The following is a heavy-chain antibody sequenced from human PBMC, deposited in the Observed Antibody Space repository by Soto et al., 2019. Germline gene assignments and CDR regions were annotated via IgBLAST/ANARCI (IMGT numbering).Heavy chain of an antibody. CDR3: ARDMYYYDSSGYYYGMDV. D-gene: IGHD3-22*01. Sequence: SETLSLTCTVSGGSISSYYWSWIRQPPGKGLEWIGYIYYSGSTNYNPSLKSRVTISVDTSKNQFSLKLSSVTAADTAVYYCARDMYYYDSSGYYYGMDVWGQGTTVTVSS. V-gene: IGHV4-59*01. CDR1: GGSISSYY. J-gene: IGHJ6*02. CDR2: IYYSGST.